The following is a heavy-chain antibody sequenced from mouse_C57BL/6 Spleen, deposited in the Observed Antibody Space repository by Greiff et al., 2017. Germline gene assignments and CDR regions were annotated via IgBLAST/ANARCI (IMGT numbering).Heavy chain of an antibody. J-gene: IGHJ4*01. CDR1: GFSLTSYG. Sequence: VQLVESGPGLVAPSQSLSITCTVSGFSLTSYGVHWVRQPPGKGLEWLVVIWSDGSTTYNSALKSRLSISKDNSKSQVFLKMHSLQTDDTAMYYCARHGVPRVYAMDYWGQGTSVTVSS. CDR3: ARHGVPRVYAMDY. CDR2: IWSDGST. V-gene: IGHV2-6-1*01.